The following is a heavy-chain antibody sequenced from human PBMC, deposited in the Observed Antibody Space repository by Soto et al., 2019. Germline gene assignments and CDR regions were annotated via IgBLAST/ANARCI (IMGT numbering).Heavy chain of an antibody. J-gene: IGHJ4*02. V-gene: IGHV3-30*18. CDR3: AKDENRDDYYDSSGYYGY. Sequence: GGSLRLSCAASGFTFSSYGMHWVRQAPGKGLEWVAVISYDGSNKYYADSVKGRFTISRDNSKNTLYLQMNSLRAEDTAVYYCAKDENRDDYYDSSGYYGYWGQGTLVTVSS. CDR1: GFTFSSYG. D-gene: IGHD3-22*01. CDR2: ISYDGSNK.